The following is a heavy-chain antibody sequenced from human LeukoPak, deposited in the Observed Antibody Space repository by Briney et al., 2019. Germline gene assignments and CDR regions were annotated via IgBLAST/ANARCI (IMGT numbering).Heavy chain of an antibody. CDR1: GFTFSDYY. V-gene: IGHV3-11*01. D-gene: IGHD6-19*01. J-gene: IGHJ4*02. Sequence: GGSLRLSCAASGFTFSDYYMSWIRQAPGKGLEWVSYISSSGSTIYYADSVKGRFTISRDNAKNTLYLQMNSLRAEDTAVYYCAKATLSIVDSNGWGRYFDYWGQGTLVTVSS. CDR2: ISSSGSTI. CDR3: AKATLSIVDSNGWGRYFDY.